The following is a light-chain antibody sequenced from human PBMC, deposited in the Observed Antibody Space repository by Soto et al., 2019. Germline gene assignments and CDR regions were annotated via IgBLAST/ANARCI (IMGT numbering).Light chain of an antibody. CDR3: SSFTATSTYV. Sequence: QSALTQPASVSGSPGQSITITCTGSSSDVGYYEYVSWFQQHPDKAPRLIIYEVTNRPSGISNRFSGSKSGDTASLTISGLRAEDEAVYYCSSFTATSTYVFGTGTKLTVL. CDR2: EVT. J-gene: IGLJ1*01. CDR1: SSDVGYYEY. V-gene: IGLV2-14*01.